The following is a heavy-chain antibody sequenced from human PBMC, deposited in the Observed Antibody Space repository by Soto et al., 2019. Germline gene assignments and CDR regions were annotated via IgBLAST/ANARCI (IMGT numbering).Heavy chain of an antibody. CDR1: GGSISSYY. CDR3: ASYGSGRYPRFDP. V-gene: IGHV4-59*01. J-gene: IGHJ5*02. D-gene: IGHD3-10*01. Sequence: SATLSLTCTVSGGSISSYYWSWIRQPPGKVLEWIGYIYYSGSTNYNPSLKSRVTISVDTSKNQFSLKLSSVTAADTAVYYCASYGSGRYPRFDPWGQGTLVTVSS. CDR2: IYYSGST.